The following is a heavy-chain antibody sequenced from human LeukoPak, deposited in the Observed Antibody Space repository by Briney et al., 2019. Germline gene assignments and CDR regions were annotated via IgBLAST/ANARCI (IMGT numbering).Heavy chain of an antibody. V-gene: IGHV3-30*02. D-gene: IGHD3-9*01. CDR3: AKASDILTGYYCRFDY. CDR1: GFSFSSYG. CDR2: IQYDGSNE. Sequence: PGGSLRLSCAASGFSFSSYGMHWVRQAPGKGLEWVAYIQYDGSNEQYADSVKGRFSISRDSSKNILNLQMNSLRAEDTAVYYCAKASDILTGYYCRFDYWGQGTLVTVSS. J-gene: IGHJ4*02.